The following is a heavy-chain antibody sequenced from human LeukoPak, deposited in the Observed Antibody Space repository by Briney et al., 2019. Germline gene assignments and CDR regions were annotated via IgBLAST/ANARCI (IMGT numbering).Heavy chain of an antibody. J-gene: IGHJ3*02. D-gene: IGHD3-10*01. V-gene: IGHV3-30*03. CDR3: ASITMVRGAFSPKAFDI. CDR2: ISYDGSNK. CDR1: GFTFSSYG. Sequence: GGSLRLSCAASGFTFSSYGMHWVRQAPGKGLEWVAVISYDGSNKYYADSVKGRFTISRDISKNTLYLQMNSLRAEDTAVYYCASITMVRGAFSPKAFDIWGQGTMVTVSS.